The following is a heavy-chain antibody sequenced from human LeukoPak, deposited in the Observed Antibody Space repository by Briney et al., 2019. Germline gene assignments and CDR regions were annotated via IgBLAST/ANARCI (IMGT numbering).Heavy chain of an antibody. J-gene: IGHJ3*02. CDR2: IYHSGST. V-gene: IGHV4-30-2*01. Sequence: SETLSLTCTVSGGSISSGGYYWSWIRQPPGKGLEWIGYIYHSGSTYYNPSLKSRVTISVDRSKNQFSLKLSSVTAADTAAYYCARDRDSGAFDIWGQGTMVTVSS. CDR3: ARDRDSGAFDI. D-gene: IGHD6-25*01. CDR1: GGSISSGGYY.